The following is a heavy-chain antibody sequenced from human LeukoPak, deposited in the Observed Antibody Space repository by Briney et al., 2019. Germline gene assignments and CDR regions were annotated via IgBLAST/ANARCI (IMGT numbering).Heavy chain of an antibody. J-gene: IGHJ3*02. CDR2: ISYDGTNN. Sequence: PGGSLRLSCAASGFTFGGFGMHWVRQAPGKGLEWVAVISYDGTNNDYADSVKGRFTISRDNSKNTLYLQMNSLRAEDTAVYYCAKSMGSGWEDDGFDIWGQGTMVTVSS. CDR3: AKSMGSGWEDDGFDI. CDR1: GFTFGGFG. V-gene: IGHV3-30*18. D-gene: IGHD6-19*01.